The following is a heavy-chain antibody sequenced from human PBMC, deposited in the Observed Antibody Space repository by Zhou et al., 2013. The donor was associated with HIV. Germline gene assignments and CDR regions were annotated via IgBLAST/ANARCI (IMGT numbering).Heavy chain of an antibody. CDR3: ARAYATRWYGGGFYYMDV. Sequence: QVQLVQSGAEVKRPGASVKVSCKASGYTFSGFGIGWVRQAPGQGLEWIGWISSYNGHTNYAQKLQGRVTVTTDTSTSTAYMELRSLRPDDTAVYYCARAYATRWYGGGFYYMDVWGKGTT. V-gene: IGHV1-18*01. CDR2: ISSYNGHT. J-gene: IGHJ6*03. D-gene: IGHD6-13*01. CDR1: GYTFSGFG.